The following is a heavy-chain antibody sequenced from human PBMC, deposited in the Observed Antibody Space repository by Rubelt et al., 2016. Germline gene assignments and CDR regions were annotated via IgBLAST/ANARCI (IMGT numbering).Heavy chain of an antibody. V-gene: IGHV3-74*02. Sequence: EVQLLESGGGLVQPGGSLRLSCAASGFTFSIYWMHWVRQAPGKGLVWVSRINSDGGYTNYADSVKGRFTISRDNAKNTLHLQMNSLRAEETAVYYCARVGGYNGVGGYWGQGTLVTVSS. D-gene: IGHD5-24*01. CDR2: INSDGGYT. J-gene: IGHJ4*02. CDR3: ARVGGYNGVGGY. CDR1: GFTFSIYW.